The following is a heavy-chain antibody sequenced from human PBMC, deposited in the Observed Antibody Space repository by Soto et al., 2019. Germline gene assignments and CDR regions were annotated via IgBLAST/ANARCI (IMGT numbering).Heavy chain of an antibody. Sequence: VASVKVSCKASGYTFTSYDINWVRQATGQGLEWMGWMNPNSGNTGYAQKFQGRVTMTRNTSISTAYMELSSLRSEDTAVYYCARSGSIAARMDVWGQGTTVTVSS. J-gene: IGHJ6*02. CDR2: MNPNSGNT. CDR1: GYTFTSYD. V-gene: IGHV1-8*01. CDR3: ARSGSIAARMDV. D-gene: IGHD2-15*01.